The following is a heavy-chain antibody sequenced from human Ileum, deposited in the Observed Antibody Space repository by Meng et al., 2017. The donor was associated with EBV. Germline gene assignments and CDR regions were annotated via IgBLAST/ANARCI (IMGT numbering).Heavy chain of an antibody. CDR2: INAGNGNT. J-gene: IGHJ4*02. CDR1: GYSFVAYA. D-gene: IGHD4-17*01. V-gene: IGHV1-3*01. CDR3: ARGAYRGTVTTPSGN. Sequence: QVQLGQFGAYVNKPGASLKLSCEPSGYSFVAYAIHWVRQAPGQGLEWMGWINAGNGNTKYSQKFQGRVTITRDTSASTAYMELSSLRSEDTAVYYCARGAYRGTVTTPSGNWGQGTLVTVSS.